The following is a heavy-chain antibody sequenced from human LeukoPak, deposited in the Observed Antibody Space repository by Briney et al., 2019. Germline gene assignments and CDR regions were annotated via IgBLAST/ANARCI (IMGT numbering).Heavy chain of an antibody. CDR1: GFTFNSYS. CDR3: ARGHYYASGKIDY. Sequence: GGSLRLSCGGSGFTFNSYSMNWVRQAPGKGLEWVAVISYDGTNKYFADSVKGRFAISRDNSKSTLYLQMNRLRPEDTALYYCARGHYYASGKIDYWGQGTLVTVSP. V-gene: IGHV3-30*03. D-gene: IGHD3-10*01. J-gene: IGHJ4*02. CDR2: ISYDGTNK.